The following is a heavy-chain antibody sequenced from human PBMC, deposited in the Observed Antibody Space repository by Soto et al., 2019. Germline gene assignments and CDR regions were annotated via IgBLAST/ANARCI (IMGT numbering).Heavy chain of an antibody. CDR1: GYTFTSYA. J-gene: IGHJ4*02. V-gene: IGHV1-3*01. CDR2: INAGNGNT. CDR3: AGGESVVGDY. D-gene: IGHD2-15*01. Sequence: GASVKVSCKASGYTFTSYAMHWVRQAPGQRLEWMGWINAGNGNTKCSQKFQDRVTITRDTSASTAYMELSSLRSEDTAVYYCAGGESVVGDYWGQGTLVTVSS.